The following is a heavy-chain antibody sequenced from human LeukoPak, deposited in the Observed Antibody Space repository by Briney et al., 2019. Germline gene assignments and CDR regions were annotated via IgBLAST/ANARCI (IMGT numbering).Heavy chain of an antibody. V-gene: IGHV4-59*01. J-gene: IGHJ4*02. Sequence: SETLSLTCTVSGGSISSYYWSWIRQPPGKGLEWIGYIYYSGSTNYNPSLKSRATISVDTSKNQFSLKLSSVTAADTAVYYCARGGYSYGLDYWGQGTLVTVSS. CDR2: IYYSGST. CDR1: GGSISSYY. CDR3: ARGGYSYGLDY. D-gene: IGHD5-18*01.